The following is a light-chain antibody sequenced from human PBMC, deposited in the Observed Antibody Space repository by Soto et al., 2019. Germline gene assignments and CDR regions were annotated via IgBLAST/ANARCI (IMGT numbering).Light chain of an antibody. Sequence: QSALTQPASVSGSPGQSITISCTGTSSDVGGYKYVSWYQQKPGNAPKLMIYEVSNRPSGVSSRFSGSKSGNTASLTISGLQAEDEANYYCSSYASTIPVFGGGTKVTVL. CDR1: SSDVGGYKY. J-gene: IGLJ2*01. CDR3: SSYASTIPV. CDR2: EVS. V-gene: IGLV2-14*01.